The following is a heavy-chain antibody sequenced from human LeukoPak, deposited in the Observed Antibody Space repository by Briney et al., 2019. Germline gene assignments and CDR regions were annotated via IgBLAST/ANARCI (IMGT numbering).Heavy chain of an antibody. Sequence: GGSLRLSCAASGFTFLSYGMHWVRQAPGKGLEWVAFIRYDGSNKYYADSVKGRFTISRDNSKNTLYLQMNSLRAEDTAVYYCARDPYSGNYGNYYYYYMDVWGKGTTVTVSS. J-gene: IGHJ6*03. CDR3: ARDPYSGNYGNYYYYYMDV. CDR1: GFTFLSYG. V-gene: IGHV3-30*02. CDR2: IRYDGSNK. D-gene: IGHD1-26*01.